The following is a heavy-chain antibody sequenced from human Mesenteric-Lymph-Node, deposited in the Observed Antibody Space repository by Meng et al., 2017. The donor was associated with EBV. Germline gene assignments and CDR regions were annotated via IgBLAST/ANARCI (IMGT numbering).Heavy chain of an antibody. J-gene: IGHJ4*02. CDR3: ARGGYYDLLTGYYRAFDY. CDR1: GASVSSGSVY. CDR2: IYYSATT. Sequence: VRPQEPGPGLVKHSVTPFLTCTVSGASVSSGSVYWNWIRQPPGKGLEWIGYIYYSATTNYNPSLKSRVTISVDTSKNQFYLNLSSVSAADTAIYYCARGGYYDLLTGYYRAFDYWGQGALVTVSS. V-gene: IGHV4-61*01. D-gene: IGHD3-9*01.